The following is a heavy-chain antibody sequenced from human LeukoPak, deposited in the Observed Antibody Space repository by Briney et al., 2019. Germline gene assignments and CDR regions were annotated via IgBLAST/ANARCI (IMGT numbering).Heavy chain of an antibody. V-gene: IGHV3-11*01. D-gene: IGHD5-18*01. CDR1: GFSFSDYY. Sequence: GGSLRLSCAASGFSFSDYYMSWIRQAPGKGLEWISYISRDGSTIYYPDSVKGRFTISRDNAQKSMYLEMNSLRAEDTAVYYCANLIQLQVYWGQGTLVTVSS. J-gene: IGHJ4*02. CDR2: ISRDGSTI. CDR3: ANLIQLQVY.